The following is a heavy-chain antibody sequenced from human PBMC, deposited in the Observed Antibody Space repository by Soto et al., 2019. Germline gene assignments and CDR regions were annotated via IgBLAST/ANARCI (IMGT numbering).Heavy chain of an antibody. Sequence: QITLKESGPTLLKPTQTLTLTCALAGFPLSNTVLGVAWIRRPPRGALEGLALFYWDADKRYSPSLKSRLSLTKDTSKNQVVLTLSNMEPVDTAAYCGAHTNYYGSWFFDSWGQGTQVTVSS. CDR3: AHTNYYGSWFFDS. V-gene: IGHV2-5*02. CDR1: GFPLSNTVLG. J-gene: IGHJ4*02. CDR2: FYWDADK. D-gene: IGHD3-10*01.